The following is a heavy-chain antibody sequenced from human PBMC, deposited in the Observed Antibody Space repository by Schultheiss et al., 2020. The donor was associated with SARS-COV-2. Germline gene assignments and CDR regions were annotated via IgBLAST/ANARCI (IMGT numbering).Heavy chain of an antibody. V-gene: IGHV3-74*01. D-gene: IGHD6-19*01. CDR2: INSDGSST. CDR3: ARGAVADNRADY. Sequence: GGSLRLSCAASGFTFSSYWMHWVRQAPGKGLVWVSRINSDGSSTSYADSVKGRFTISRDNAKNTLYLQMNSLRAEDTAVYYCARGAVADNRADYWGQGTLVTVSS. J-gene: IGHJ4*02. CDR1: GFTFSSYW.